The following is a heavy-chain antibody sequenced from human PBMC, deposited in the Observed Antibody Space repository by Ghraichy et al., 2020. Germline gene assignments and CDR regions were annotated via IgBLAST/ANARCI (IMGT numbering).Heavy chain of an antibody. CDR3: ARGLSGDFVDY. CDR2: INHSGST. V-gene: IGHV4-34*01. J-gene: IGHJ4*02. Sequence: SETLSLNCAVYGGSFSGYYWSWIRQPPGKGLEWIGEINHSGSTNYNPSLKSRVTISVDTSKNQFSLKLSSVTAADTAVYYCARGLSGDFVDYWGQGTLVTVSS. CDR1: GGSFSGYY. D-gene: IGHD4-17*01.